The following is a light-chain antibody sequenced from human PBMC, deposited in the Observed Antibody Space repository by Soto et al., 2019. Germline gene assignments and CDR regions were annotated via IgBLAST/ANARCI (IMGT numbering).Light chain of an antibody. J-gene: IGKJ3*01. V-gene: IGKV3-11*01. Sequence: IVLTQSPATRSFAPGERATLSGMASNSASSSLAWYQQKPGQAPRLLDDDASNRATGIPARFSGSGSGTDFTLTISSLEPEDFAVYYCQQRSNWPFTFGPGTKVDIK. CDR2: DAS. CDR1: NSASSS. CDR3: QQRSNWPFT.